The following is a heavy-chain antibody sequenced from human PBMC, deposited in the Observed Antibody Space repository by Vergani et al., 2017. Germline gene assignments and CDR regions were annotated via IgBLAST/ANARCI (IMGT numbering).Heavy chain of an antibody. J-gene: IGHJ5*02. CDR1: GYTFTSYA. CDR3: ARWGGYYDVWSGYYPPPEKNWFDP. Sequence: QVQLVQSGAEVKKPGASVKVSCKASGYTFTSYAMHWVRQAPGQRLEWMGWINAGNGNTKYSQKFPGRVNITRDTSASTAYMELSSLRSEDTAVYYCARWGGYYDVWSGYYPPPEKNWFDPWGQGTLVTVSS. D-gene: IGHD3-3*01. CDR2: INAGNGNT. V-gene: IGHV1-3*01.